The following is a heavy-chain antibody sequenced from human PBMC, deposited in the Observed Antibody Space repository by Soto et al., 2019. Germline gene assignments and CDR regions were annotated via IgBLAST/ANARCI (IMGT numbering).Heavy chain of an antibody. Sequence: SSETLSLTCTVSGGSVSSGTYYWSWIRQPPGKGLEWIGYIYSSGSTNYNPSLKSRVTISVDTSKNHFSLKLSSVTAADTAVYYCARDCARGWYFDLWGRGTLVTVSS. CDR1: GGSVSSGTYY. J-gene: IGHJ2*01. CDR2: IYSSGST. CDR3: ARDCARGWYFDL. V-gene: IGHV4-61*03.